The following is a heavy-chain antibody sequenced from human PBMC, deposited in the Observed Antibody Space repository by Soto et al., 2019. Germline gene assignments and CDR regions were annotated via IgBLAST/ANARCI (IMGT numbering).Heavy chain of an antibody. V-gene: IGHV6-1*01. CDR1: GDSVSSNSAA. CDR3: ARSRTTGTTHVPNGFDP. D-gene: IGHD1-1*01. Sequence: QTLSLTCAISGDSVSSNSAAWNWIRQSPSRGLEWLGRTYYRSKWYNDYAVSVKSRITINPDTSKNQFSLQLNSVTPEDTAVNYCARSRTTGTTHVPNGFDPWGQGTLVTVSS. J-gene: IGHJ5*02. CDR2: TYYRSKWYN.